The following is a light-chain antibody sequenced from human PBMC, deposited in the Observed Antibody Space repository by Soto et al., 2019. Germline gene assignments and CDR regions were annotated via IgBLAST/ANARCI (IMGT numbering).Light chain of an antibody. CDR1: QDISNY. V-gene: IGKV1-33*01. Sequence: DIQMTQSPSSLSASVGDRVTITCQASQDISNYLNWYQQKPGKAPKLLIYDASNLETGVPSRFSGSGSVTDFTFTISSLQHEDIAIYYCQQYDNLPFTFGPGTKVDIK. J-gene: IGKJ3*01. CDR2: DAS. CDR3: QQYDNLPFT.